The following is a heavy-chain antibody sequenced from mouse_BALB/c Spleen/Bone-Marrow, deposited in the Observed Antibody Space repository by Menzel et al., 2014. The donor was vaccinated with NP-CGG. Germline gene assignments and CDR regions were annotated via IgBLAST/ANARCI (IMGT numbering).Heavy chain of an antibody. CDR2: IDPANGNT. V-gene: IGHV14-3*02. Sequence: EVQLQQSGAELVKPGASVKLSCTASGFNIKDTYMHWVKQRPEQGLEWIGRIDPANGNTKYDPKFQGKATITADTSSNTAYRQLSSLTSEDTAVYYCARTAPENFDYWGQGTTLTVSS. CDR1: GFNIKDTY. D-gene: IGHD1-2*01. CDR3: ARTAPENFDY. J-gene: IGHJ2*01.